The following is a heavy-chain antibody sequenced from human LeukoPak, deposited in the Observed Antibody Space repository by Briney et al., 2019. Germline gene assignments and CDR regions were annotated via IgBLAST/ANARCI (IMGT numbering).Heavy chain of an antibody. J-gene: IGHJ5*02. CDR1: GFTFSDYY. Sequence: GGSQRLSCAPSGFTFSDYYMTWIRHAPGKGRQWISYISSSGRNVSYADSVKGRFTISRDNANNSLYLQMNSLRAEDTAIYYCARERLDVSGSYYLGWFDPWGQGTLVTVSS. CDR2: ISSSGRNV. CDR3: ARERLDVSGSYYLGWFDP. D-gene: IGHD3-10*01. V-gene: IGHV3-11*01.